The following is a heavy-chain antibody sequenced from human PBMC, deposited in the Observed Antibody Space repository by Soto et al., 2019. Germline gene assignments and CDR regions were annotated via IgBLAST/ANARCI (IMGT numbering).Heavy chain of an antibody. D-gene: IGHD2-2*01. CDR1: GYTFTGYY. J-gene: IGHJ4*02. CDR2: INLNSGGT. CDR3: ARDRNHIVVVPAATYYFDY. V-gene: IGHV1-2*02. Sequence: ASVKVSCKASGYTFTGYYIHWVRQAPGQGLEWMGWINLNSGGTNYAQKFQGRVTMTRDTSISTAYMELSRLRSDDTAVYYCARDRNHIVVVPAATYYFDYWGQGTLVTVSS.